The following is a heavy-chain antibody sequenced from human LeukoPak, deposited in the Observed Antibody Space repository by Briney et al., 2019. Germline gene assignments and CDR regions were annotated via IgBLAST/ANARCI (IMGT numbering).Heavy chain of an antibody. Sequence: KPGGSLRLSCAASGFTFSSYSMNWVRQAPGKGLEWASSISSSSNYIYYADSLKGRFTISRDNAKNSLYLQMNSLRAEDTAVYYCARDLYDGAAGYFDSWGQGTLVTVSS. CDR3: ARDLYDGAAGYFDS. D-gene: IGHD2-8*01. V-gene: IGHV3-21*01. J-gene: IGHJ4*02. CDR1: GFTFSSYS. CDR2: ISSSSNYI.